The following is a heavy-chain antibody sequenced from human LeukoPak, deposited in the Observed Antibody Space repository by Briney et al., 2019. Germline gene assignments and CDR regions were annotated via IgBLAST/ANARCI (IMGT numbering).Heavy chain of an antibody. CDR1: GYPFTSYY. J-gene: IGHJ6*03. CDR2: INPRNGGT. Sequence: ASVKVSCKASGYPFTSYYVHWVRQAPGHGLEWMGWINPRNGGTHSAQKFQGRVSMTGDTSITTAYMELSSLTSDDTAVYYCATGAQYGLWGVPYFYYMHVWGTGTTATVSS. CDR3: ATGAQYGLWGVPYFYYMHV. D-gene: IGHD3-10*01. V-gene: IGHV1-2*02.